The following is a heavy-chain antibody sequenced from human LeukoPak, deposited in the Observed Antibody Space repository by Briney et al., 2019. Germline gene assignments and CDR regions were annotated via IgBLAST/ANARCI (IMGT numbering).Heavy chain of an antibody. D-gene: IGHD2-15*01. CDR2: IYYSGIT. V-gene: IGHV4-39*07. Sequence: PSETLSLSCSASGGSITSSDYYWGWIRQPPGKGLDWLGCIYYSGITYYKPSLKSRVTISVGTSRNQFFLKLSSVTAADTAMYYCARLHCSGGTCYADYWGQGSLVAVSS. CDR3: ARLHCSGGTCYADY. J-gene: IGHJ4*03. CDR1: GGSITSSDYY.